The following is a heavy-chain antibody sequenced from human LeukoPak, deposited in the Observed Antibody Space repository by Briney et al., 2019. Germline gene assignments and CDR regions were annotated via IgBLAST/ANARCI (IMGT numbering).Heavy chain of an antibody. CDR2: VKSDGSTT. J-gene: IGHJ4*02. D-gene: IGHD2/OR15-2a*01. CDR3: ARAFSGPDS. V-gene: IGHV3-74*01. Sequence: GGSQRLSCAASGFTFSAYWMDWVRQAPGKGLVWVSRVKSDGSTTVYADSVKGRFTISRDNVKNTVYLQMSSLRVEDTGVYYCARAFSGPDSWGQGTLVTVSS. CDR1: GFTFSAYW.